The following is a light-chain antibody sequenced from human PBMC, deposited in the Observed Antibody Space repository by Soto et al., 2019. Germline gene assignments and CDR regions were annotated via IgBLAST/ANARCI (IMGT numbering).Light chain of an antibody. CDR2: DVS. J-gene: IGLJ1*01. CDR1: SSGVGSYNL. V-gene: IGLV2-23*02. Sequence: QSALTQPASVSGSPGQSITISCTGTSSGVGSYNLVSWYQQHPGKAPKLMISDVSKRPSGVSNRFSGSKSGNTASLTIAGLQAEDEADYYCCSSAGSSTFDVFGTGTKVTVL. CDR3: CSSAGSSTFDV.